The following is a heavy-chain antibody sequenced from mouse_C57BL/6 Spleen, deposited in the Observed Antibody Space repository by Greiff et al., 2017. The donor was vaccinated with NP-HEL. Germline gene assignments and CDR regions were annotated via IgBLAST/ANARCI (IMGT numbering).Heavy chain of an antibody. J-gene: IGHJ4*01. V-gene: IGHV1-69*01. CDR1: GYTFTSYW. CDR3: ARWSTPGAMDY. Sequence: VQLQQPGAELVMPGASVKLSCKASGYTFTSYWMHWVKQRPGQGLEWIGEIDPSDSYTNYNQKFKGKSTLTVDKSSSTAYMQLSSLTSEDSAVYYCARWSTPGAMDYWGQGTSVTVSS. D-gene: IGHD5-1*01. CDR2: IDPSDSYT.